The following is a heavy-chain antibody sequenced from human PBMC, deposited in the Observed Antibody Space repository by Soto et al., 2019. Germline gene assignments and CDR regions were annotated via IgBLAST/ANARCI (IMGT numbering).Heavy chain of an antibody. J-gene: IGHJ4*02. D-gene: IGHD3-3*01. Sequence: ASVKVSCKASGYTLTIYDINWLRQATGQGLEWMGWMNPNSGNTGYAQKFQGRVTMTRNTSISTTYMELSSLRSEDTAVYYCARGPRITIFGVVIKGYFDYWGQGTLVTVSS. CDR3: ARGPRITIFGVVIKGYFDY. V-gene: IGHV1-8*02. CDR1: GYTLTIYD. CDR2: MNPNSGNT.